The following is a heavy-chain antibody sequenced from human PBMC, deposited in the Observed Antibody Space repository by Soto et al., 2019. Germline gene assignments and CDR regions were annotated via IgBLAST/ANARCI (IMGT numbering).Heavy chain of an antibody. CDR3: AIGRKPKCIAFSTQGTTDP. Sequence: ASVKVSCKASGYTFTSYDINWVRQATGQGLEWMGWMNPNSGNTVYAQKFQGRVTMTRNTSISTAYMELSSLRSEYSAVYYFAIGRKPKCIAFSTQGTTDP. CDR2: MNPNSGNT. D-gene: IGHD6-13*01. CDR1: GYTFTSYD. J-gene: IGHJ5*02. V-gene: IGHV1-8*01.